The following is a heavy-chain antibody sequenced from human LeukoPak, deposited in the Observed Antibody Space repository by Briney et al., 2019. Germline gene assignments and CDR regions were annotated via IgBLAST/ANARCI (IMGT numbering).Heavy chain of an antibody. CDR2: ISSSGSTI. Sequence: GGSLRLSCAASGFTFSSYEMNWVRQARGKGREWVSYISSSGSTIYYADFVKGRFIMSRDKDKNSLHLQMNSQTAGDTAVYYCARDGVYCGSDCYYAYWGQGTLVTVSS. D-gene: IGHD2-21*02. J-gene: IGHJ4*02. CDR1: GFTFSSYE. CDR3: ARDGVYCGSDCYYAY. V-gene: IGHV3-48*03.